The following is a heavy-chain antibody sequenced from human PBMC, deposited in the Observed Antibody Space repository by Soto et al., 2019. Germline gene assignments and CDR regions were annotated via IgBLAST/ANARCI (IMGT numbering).Heavy chain of an antibody. J-gene: IGHJ4*02. Sequence: ASVKVSCKASGYTFTSYDINWVRQATGQGLEWMGWMNPNSGNTGYAQKFQGRVTMTRNTSISTAYMELSSLRSEDTAVYYCARGLSYDFWSGYYLNFDYWGQGTLVTVSS. CDR3: ARGLSYDFWSGYYLNFDY. V-gene: IGHV1-8*01. D-gene: IGHD3-3*01. CDR2: MNPNSGNT. CDR1: GYTFTSYD.